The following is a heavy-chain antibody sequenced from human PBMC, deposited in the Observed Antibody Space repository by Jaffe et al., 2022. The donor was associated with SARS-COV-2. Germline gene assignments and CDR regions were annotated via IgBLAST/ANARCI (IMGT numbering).Heavy chain of an antibody. CDR2: MSHDGSKT. V-gene: IGHV3-30*18. Sequence: QVQLVESGGGVVQPGRSLRLSCAASGFSFRTYGMHWVRQAPGKGLEWVAVMSHDGSKTYHTDSVKGRFTISRDNSQNTLYLQMNSLRAEDTAVYYCAKGSNMWPHYYFDYWGQGTLVTVSS. J-gene: IGHJ4*02. CDR1: GFSFRTYG. CDR3: AKGSNMWPHYYFDY. D-gene: IGHD2-15*01.